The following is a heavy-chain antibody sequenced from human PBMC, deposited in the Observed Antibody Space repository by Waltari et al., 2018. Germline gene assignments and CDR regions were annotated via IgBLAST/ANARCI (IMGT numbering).Heavy chain of an antibody. Sequence: QVQLVQSGAEVKKPGSSVKVSCKASGGTFSSYAISWVRQAPGKGLEWMGGIIPIFGTANDAQKFQGRVTITADKSTSTAYMELSSLRSEDTAVYYCARDYGLLPYNWFDPWGQGTLVTVSS. D-gene: IGHD2-15*01. V-gene: IGHV1-69*14. J-gene: IGHJ5*02. CDR1: GGTFSSYA. CDR3: ARDYGLLPYNWFDP. CDR2: IIPIFGTA.